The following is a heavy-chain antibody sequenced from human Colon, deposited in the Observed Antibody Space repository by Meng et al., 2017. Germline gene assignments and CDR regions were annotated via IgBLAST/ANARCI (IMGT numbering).Heavy chain of an antibody. Sequence: GGSLRLSCAASGFTFSSYSMNWARQAPGKGLEWVSSISSSSSYIYYADSVKGRFTISRDNAKNSLYLQMNSLRAEDTAVYYCASSIDYGDYGSYFDYWGQGTLVTVSS. J-gene: IGHJ4*02. D-gene: IGHD4-17*01. V-gene: IGHV3-21*01. CDR3: ASSIDYGDYGSYFDY. CDR1: GFTFSSYS. CDR2: ISSSSSYI.